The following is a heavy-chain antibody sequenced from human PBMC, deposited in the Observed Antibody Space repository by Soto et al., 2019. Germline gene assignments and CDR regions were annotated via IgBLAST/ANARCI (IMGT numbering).Heavy chain of an antibody. CDR3: ARGTNNWNYDTFDY. J-gene: IGHJ4*02. Sequence: GGSLRLSCVTSGFTFDNYAMHWLRQPPGKGLEWMTIIWADGTKKYYADSVKGRFTISKDDSKKTLYLQMDNLRPEDTAVYYCARGTNNWNYDTFDYWGQGALVTVS. V-gene: IGHV3-33*01. CDR1: GFTFDNYA. D-gene: IGHD1-7*01. CDR2: IWADGTKK.